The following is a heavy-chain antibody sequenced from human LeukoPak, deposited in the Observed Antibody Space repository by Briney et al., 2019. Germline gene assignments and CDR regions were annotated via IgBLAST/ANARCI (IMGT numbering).Heavy chain of an antibody. CDR2: IYPGDSDT. D-gene: IGHD3-10*01. Sequence: GESLKISCKGSGYTFTKYWIGWVRQMPGKGLEWMGIIYPGDSDTRYSPSFQGQVTISADKSISTAYMQWSSLKASDTAMYYCARPHTEYGSGSYDYWGQGTLVTVSS. J-gene: IGHJ4*02. CDR3: ARPHTEYGSGSYDY. CDR1: GYTFTKYW. V-gene: IGHV5-51*01.